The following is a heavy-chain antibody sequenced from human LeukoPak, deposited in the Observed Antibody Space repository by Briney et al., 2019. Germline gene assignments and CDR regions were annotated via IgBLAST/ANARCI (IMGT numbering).Heavy chain of an antibody. V-gene: IGHV1-69*05. CDR1: GGTFSSYA. Sequence: ASVKVSCKASGGTFSSYAISWVRQAPGQGLEWMGGIIPIFGTANYAQKFQGRVTITTDESTSTAYMELSSLRSEDTAVYYCATNTALYYDSACGAFDIWGQGTMVTVSS. CDR2: IIPIFGTA. J-gene: IGHJ3*02. D-gene: IGHD3-22*01. CDR3: ATNTALYYDSACGAFDI.